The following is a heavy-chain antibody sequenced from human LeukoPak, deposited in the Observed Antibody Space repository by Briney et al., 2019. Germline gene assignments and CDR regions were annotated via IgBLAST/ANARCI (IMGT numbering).Heavy chain of an antibody. CDR2: ISSSGSTI. J-gene: IGHJ4*02. Sequence: GGSLRLSCAASGFTFSSYEMDWVRQAPGKGLEWVSYISSSGSTIYYADSVKGRFTISRDNAKNSLYLQMNSLRAEDTAVYYCARAGDILTGSFDYWGQGTLVTLSS. V-gene: IGHV3-48*03. D-gene: IGHD3-9*01. CDR3: ARAGDILTGSFDY. CDR1: GFTFSSYE.